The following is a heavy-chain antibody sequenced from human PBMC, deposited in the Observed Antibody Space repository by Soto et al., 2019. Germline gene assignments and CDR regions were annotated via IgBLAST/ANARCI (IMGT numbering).Heavy chain of an antibody. V-gene: IGHV1-69*13. CDR2: VIPIFGTA. D-gene: IGHD6-19*01. CDR3: ARDRRYSSGWWDY. Sequence: SVKVSCKASGATFSSYAISWVRQAPGQGLEWMGGVIPIFGTANYAQKFQGRVTITADESTSTAYMELSSLRSEDTAVYYCARDRRYSSGWWDYWGQGTLVTVSS. J-gene: IGHJ4*02. CDR1: GATFSSYA.